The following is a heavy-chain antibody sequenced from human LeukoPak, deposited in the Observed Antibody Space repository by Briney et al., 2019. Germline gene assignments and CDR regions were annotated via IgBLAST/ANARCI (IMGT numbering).Heavy chain of an antibody. CDR1: GGSFSGYY. J-gene: IGHJ4*02. Sequence: PSETLSLTCAVYGGSFSGYYWSWIRQPPGKGLEWIGEINHSGSTNYNPPLKSRVTISVDTSKNQFSLKLSSVTAADTAVYYCASQRADCSSTSCYSGGQGTLVTVSS. D-gene: IGHD2-2*01. CDR3: ASQRADCSSTSCYS. V-gene: IGHV4-34*01. CDR2: INHSGST.